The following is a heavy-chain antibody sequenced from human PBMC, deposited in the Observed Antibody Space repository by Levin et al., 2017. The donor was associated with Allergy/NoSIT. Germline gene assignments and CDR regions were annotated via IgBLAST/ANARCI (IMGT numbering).Heavy chain of an antibody. CDR1: GSSFPSYW. V-gene: IGHV5-51*01. CDR3: AIRGAAGDSFGYYFDY. D-gene: IGHD2-21*02. CDR2: IYPGDSDT. Sequence: PGGSLRLSCKGSGSSFPSYWIGWVRQMPGKGLEWMGIIYPGDSDTRYTPSFQGQVTISVDKSISTAYLQWRSLKASDTAMYYCAIRGAAGDSFGYYFDYWGRGTLVTVSS. J-gene: IGHJ4*02.